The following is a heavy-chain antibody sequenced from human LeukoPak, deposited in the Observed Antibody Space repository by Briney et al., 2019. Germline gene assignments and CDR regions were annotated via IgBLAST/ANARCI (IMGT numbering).Heavy chain of an antibody. CDR1: GYTFTGYD. V-gene: IGHV1-8*01. Sequence: ASVKLSCKASGYTFTGYDINWVRQAAGQGLEWMGWMDPNSGNTLYAQKFQGRVTMPRNTSISTAYLELNSLRTEATAVYYCARRGYYYYHMDVWGKGTTVTVSS. J-gene: IGHJ6*03. CDR3: ARRGYYYYHMDV. CDR2: MDPNSGNT.